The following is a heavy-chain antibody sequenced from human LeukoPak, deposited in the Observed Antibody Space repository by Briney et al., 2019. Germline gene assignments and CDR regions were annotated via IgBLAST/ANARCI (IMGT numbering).Heavy chain of an antibody. D-gene: IGHD3-10*01. CDR1: GYTFTGYY. V-gene: IGHV1-2*06. CDR3: AKTMVRGEKDY. CDR2: INPNSGGT. J-gene: IGHJ4*02. Sequence: ASVTVSFKASGYTFTGYYMHWVRQAPGQGLEWMGRINPNSGGTNYAQKFQGRVTMTRDTSISTAYMELSRLRSDDTAVYYCAKTMVRGEKDYWGQETLVTVSS.